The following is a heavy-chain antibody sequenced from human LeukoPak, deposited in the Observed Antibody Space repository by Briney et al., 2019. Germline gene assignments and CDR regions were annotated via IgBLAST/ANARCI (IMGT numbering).Heavy chain of an antibody. Sequence: PGGSLRLSCAASTFTFNSYVMSWVRQAPGKGLECVSATSDSGGSTYYADSVKGRFTISRDNSKNTLYLQMNSLRAEDTAVYYCATGKLDGYSYGYFDYWGQGTLATVSS. V-gene: IGHV3-23*01. J-gene: IGHJ4*02. CDR1: TFTFNSYV. CDR2: TSDSGGST. D-gene: IGHD5-18*01. CDR3: ATGKLDGYSYGYFDY.